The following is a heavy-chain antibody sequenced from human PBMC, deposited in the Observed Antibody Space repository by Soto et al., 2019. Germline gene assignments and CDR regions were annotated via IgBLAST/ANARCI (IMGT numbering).Heavy chain of an antibody. CDR2: IDPSDSYT. CDR1: GYSFANYC. Sequence: GESQTIYSKGSGYSFANYCILLVRHLPGNGLKWMGRIDPSDSYTNYSPSFQGHVTISADKSISTAYLQWSSLKASDTAMYYCARRDRYDYYYGMDVWGQGTTVTVSS. CDR3: ARRDRYDYYYGMDV. V-gene: IGHV5-10-1*01. J-gene: IGHJ6*02.